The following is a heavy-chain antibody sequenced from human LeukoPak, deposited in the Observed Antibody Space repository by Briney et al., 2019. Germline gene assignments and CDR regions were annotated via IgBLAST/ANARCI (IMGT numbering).Heavy chain of an antibody. J-gene: IGHJ4*02. Sequence: GRSLRLSCAASGFTFSSYAMHWVRQAPGKGLEWVAVISYDGSNKYYADSVRGRFTISRDNSKNTLYLQMNSLRAEDTAVYYCAKYKAFMVRGVINYWGQGTLVTVSS. D-gene: IGHD3-10*01. CDR3: AKYKAFMVRGVINY. CDR1: GFTFSSYA. CDR2: ISYDGSNK. V-gene: IGHV3-30-3*02.